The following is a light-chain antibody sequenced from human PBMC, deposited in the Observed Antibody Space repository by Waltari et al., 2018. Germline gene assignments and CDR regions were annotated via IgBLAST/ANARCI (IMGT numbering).Light chain of an antibody. J-gene: IGLJ3*02. CDR1: GGAIATSAF. Sequence: QSALTQPASVSGSPGQSITISCTGIGGAIATSAFFSWYQHHPDRAPQVIIYDVTNRPSGISARFSASKSADTASLTISGLQTEDEGDYYCASQTPDGVVLFGGGTRVTVL. V-gene: IGLV2-14*03. CDR3: ASQTPDGVVL. CDR2: DVT.